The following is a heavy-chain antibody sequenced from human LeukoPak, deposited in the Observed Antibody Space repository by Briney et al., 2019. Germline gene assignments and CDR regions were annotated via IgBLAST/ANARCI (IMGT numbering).Heavy chain of an antibody. V-gene: IGHV1-69*06. D-gene: IGHD6-13*01. CDR2: IIPIFGTT. Sequence: EASVKVSCKASGGTFSSYAISWVRQAPGQGLEWMGGIIPIFGTTNYAQKVQDRVTITAGKSTSTAYMELSSLRSEDTAVYYCARVVGLTGYSSSWYSGYYYYMDVWGKGTTVTVSS. J-gene: IGHJ6*03. CDR3: ARVVGLTGYSSSWYSGYYYYMDV. CDR1: GGTFSSYA.